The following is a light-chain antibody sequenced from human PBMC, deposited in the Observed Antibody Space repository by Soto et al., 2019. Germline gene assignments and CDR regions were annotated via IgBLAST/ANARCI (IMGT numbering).Light chain of an antibody. CDR3: QSYDSSNVV. CDR1: SSDVGGYDY. J-gene: IGLJ2*01. Sequence: QSALTQPASVSGSPGQTITISCTGTSSDVGGYDYVSWYQQHPDKAPRFMIYEVTNRPSGVSHRFSGSKSGNTASLTISGLQAEDEADYYCQSYDSSNVVFGGGTKLTVL. V-gene: IGLV2-14*01. CDR2: EVT.